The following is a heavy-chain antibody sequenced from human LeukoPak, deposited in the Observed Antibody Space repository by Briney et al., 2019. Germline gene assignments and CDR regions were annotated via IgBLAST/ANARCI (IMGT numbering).Heavy chain of an antibody. Sequence: GGSLRLSCTASGFTFSSYSLNWVRQAPGKGLEWVSSVSTGSNYIYYADSVKGRFTISRDNDKNSLYLQMNSLRVEDTAVYYCARGAFTIFGVVGPDYWGQGTLVTVSS. CDR1: GFTFSSYS. CDR3: ARGAFTIFGVVGPDY. J-gene: IGHJ4*02. V-gene: IGHV3-21*01. D-gene: IGHD3-3*01. CDR2: VSTGSNYI.